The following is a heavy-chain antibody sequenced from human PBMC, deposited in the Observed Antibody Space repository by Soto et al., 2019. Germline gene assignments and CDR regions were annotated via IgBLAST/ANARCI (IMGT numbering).Heavy chain of an antibody. CDR3: AKDLRRYYYDSSGSSTDY. J-gene: IGHJ4*02. CDR1: GFTFSSYA. Sequence: LRLSCAASGFTFSSYAMSWVRQAPGKGLEWVSAISGSGGSTYYADSVKGRFTISRDNSKNTLYLQMNSLRAEDTAVYYCAKDLRRYYYDSSGSSTDYWGQGTLVTVSS. D-gene: IGHD3-22*01. CDR2: ISGSGGST. V-gene: IGHV3-23*01.